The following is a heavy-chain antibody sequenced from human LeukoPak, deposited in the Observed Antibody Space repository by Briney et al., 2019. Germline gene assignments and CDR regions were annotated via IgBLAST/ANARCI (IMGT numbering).Heavy chain of an antibody. V-gene: IGHV4-39*01. CDR2: IYYSGNT. D-gene: IGHD4-23*01. J-gene: IGHJ6*02. CDR1: GGSISSSTHY. CDR3: ARQVTYYYYGMDV. Sequence: SETLSLTCIVSGGSISSSTHYWGWIRQPPGKGLEWTGSIYYSGNTYYSPSLKSRVTISVDTSKNQFSLKLSSVTAADTAAYYCARQVTYYYYGMDVWGQGTTVTVSS.